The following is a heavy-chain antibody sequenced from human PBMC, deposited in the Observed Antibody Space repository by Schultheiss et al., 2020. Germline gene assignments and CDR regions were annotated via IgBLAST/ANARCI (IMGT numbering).Heavy chain of an antibody. Sequence: GESLKISCKGSGYSFTSYWIGWVRQMPGKGLEWMGIIYPGDSDTRYSPSFQGQVTISADKSISTAYLQWSSLKASDTAMYYCARGPLGYCSSTSCYIEGWFDPWGQGTLVTGYS. J-gene: IGHJ5*02. CDR1: GYSFTSYW. V-gene: IGHV5-51*01. CDR3: ARGPLGYCSSTSCYIEGWFDP. CDR2: IYPGDSDT. D-gene: IGHD2-2*02.